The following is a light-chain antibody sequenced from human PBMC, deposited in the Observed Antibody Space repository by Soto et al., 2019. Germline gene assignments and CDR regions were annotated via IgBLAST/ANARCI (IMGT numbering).Light chain of an antibody. J-gene: IGKJ1*01. V-gene: IGKV3-15*01. Sequence: ETVMTQSPATLSLFHGERATLPCRASQSVSTNLAWYQQKPGQAPRLLIYGASTRATGIPARFSGSGSGTEFTLSISSLQSEDFAVYYCQQYNNWPRTFGQGTKVDIK. CDR3: QQYNNWPRT. CDR2: GAS. CDR1: QSVSTN.